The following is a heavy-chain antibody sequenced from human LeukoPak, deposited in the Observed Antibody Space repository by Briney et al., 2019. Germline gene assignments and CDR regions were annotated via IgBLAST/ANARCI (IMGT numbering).Heavy chain of an antibody. CDR2: INPNTGVT. CDR1: GYSFTGYF. Sequence: GASVKVSCKTSGYSFTGYFMHWVRQAPGQGPEWMGWINPNTGVTTYAQNFQGRVTVSRDTSITTAYMDLTRLRSDDTAVYYCARGSSSSWSYLDSWGQGTLVTVSS. J-gene: IGHJ4*02. D-gene: IGHD6-13*01. CDR3: ARGSSSSWSYLDS. V-gene: IGHV1-2*02.